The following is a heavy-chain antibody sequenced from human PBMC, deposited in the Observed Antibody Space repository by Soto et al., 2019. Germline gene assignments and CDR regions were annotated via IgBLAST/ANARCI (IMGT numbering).Heavy chain of an antibody. V-gene: IGHV4-59*01. D-gene: IGHD3-10*01. CDR1: GGSISSYY. Sequence: QVQLQESGPGLVKPSETLSLTCTVSGGSISSYYWCWIRQPPGKGLEWIGYIYYSGSTNYNPSLKSRVTISVDTSKNQCSLKLSSVTAADTAVYYCARVWGGAFDFWGQGTMVTVSS. CDR2: IYYSGST. CDR3: ARVWGGAFDF. J-gene: IGHJ3*01.